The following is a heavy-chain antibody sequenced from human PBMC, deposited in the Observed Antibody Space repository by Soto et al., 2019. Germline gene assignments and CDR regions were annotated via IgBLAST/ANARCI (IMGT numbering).Heavy chain of an antibody. CDR3: AKVSRKGSAIDFDY. Sequence: QVQLVQSGAELKKPGASVKVSCKASGYTFSNYDMNWVRQATGQGPEWIGWVNPNNGDTGYAQKFLGRVTLTTVISTTTAYMELTSLRSEDMAIYYCAKVSRKGSAIDFDYWGQGTLITVSS. D-gene: IGHD3-10*01. CDR1: GYTFSNYD. CDR2: VNPNNGDT. V-gene: IGHV1-8*01. J-gene: IGHJ4*02.